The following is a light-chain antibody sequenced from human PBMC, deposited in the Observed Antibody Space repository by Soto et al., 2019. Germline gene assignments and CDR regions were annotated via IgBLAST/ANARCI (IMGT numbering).Light chain of an antibody. V-gene: IGKV1-5*03. CDR3: QQYNSDSGK. J-gene: IGKJ1*01. CDR1: QSISSW. CDR2: KAS. Sequence: DIHMTQSPSTLSASVGGRVTITCRASQSISSWLAWYQQKPGKAPKLLIYKASSLESGVPSRFSGSGSGTEFTLTISSLQPDDLATYYCQQYNSDSGKFGQGTKVDIK.